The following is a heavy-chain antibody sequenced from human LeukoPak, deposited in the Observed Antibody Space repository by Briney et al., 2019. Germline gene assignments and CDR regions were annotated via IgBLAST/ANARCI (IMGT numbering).Heavy chain of an antibody. CDR3: TKDIRMLDY. CDR1: GFTFDDYA. CDR2: INWSSGPI. Sequence: GGSLRLSCSASGFTFDDYAMHWVRHAPGKGLEWVSGINWSSGPIAYADSVKGRFTISRDNAKNSLYLQMDSLRVEDTALYYCTKDIRMLDYWGQGTLVTVSS. J-gene: IGHJ4*02. V-gene: IGHV3-9*01. D-gene: IGHD3-10*02.